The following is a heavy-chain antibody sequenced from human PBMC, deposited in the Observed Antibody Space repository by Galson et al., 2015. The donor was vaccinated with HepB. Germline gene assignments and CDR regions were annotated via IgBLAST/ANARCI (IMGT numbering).Heavy chain of an antibody. V-gene: IGHV3-30-3*01. D-gene: IGHD5-24*01. CDR2: ISYDGSNK. CDR3: ARAGRRGMATITYYYYYYMDV. Sequence: SLRLSCAASGFTFSSYAMHWVRQAPGRGLEWVAVISYDGSNKYYADSVKGRFTISRDNSKNTLYLQMNSLRAEDTAVYYCARAGRRGMATITYYYYYYMDVWGKATTVTVSS. J-gene: IGHJ6*03. CDR1: GFTFSSYA.